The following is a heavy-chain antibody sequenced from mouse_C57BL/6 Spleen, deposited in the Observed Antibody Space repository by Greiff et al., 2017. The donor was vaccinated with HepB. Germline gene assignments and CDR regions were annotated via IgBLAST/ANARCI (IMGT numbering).Heavy chain of an antibody. J-gene: IGHJ3*01. CDR3: ARSDSTMGTWFAY. Sequence: QVQLQQPGAELVKPGASVKLSCKASGYTFTSYWMHWVKQRPGQGLEWIGMIHPNSGSTNYNEKFKSKATLTVDKSSSTAYMQLSSLTSEDSAVYYCARSDSTMGTWFAYWGQGTLVTVSA. V-gene: IGHV1-64*01. CDR1: GYTFTSYW. D-gene: IGHD2-1*01. CDR2: IHPNSGST.